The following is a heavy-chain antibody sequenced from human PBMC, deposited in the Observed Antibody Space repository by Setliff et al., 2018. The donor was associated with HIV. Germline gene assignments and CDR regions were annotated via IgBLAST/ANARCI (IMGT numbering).Heavy chain of an antibody. CDR2: VYYSGSA. J-gene: IGHJ6*03. CDR3: ARGNYDTSDYYTNFYYYYMDV. D-gene: IGHD3-22*01. CDR1: GDRISTYY. V-gene: IGHV4-59*01. Sequence: TLSLICTVSGDRISTYYWSWVRKPPGKGLEWVGYVYYSGSASYSPSLRGRVTMSVDPSKNRFSLKLNSVTAADTAIYYCARGNYDTSDYYTNFYYYYMDVWGKGTAVTVSS.